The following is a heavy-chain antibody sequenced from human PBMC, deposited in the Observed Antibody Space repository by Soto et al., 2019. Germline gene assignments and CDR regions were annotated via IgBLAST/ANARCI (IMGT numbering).Heavy chain of an antibody. V-gene: IGHV3-48*02. CDR1: EFTFTTDS. D-gene: IGHD3-10*01. CDR3: ARDAGSWGY. J-gene: IGHJ4*02. Sequence: EVQLVESGGGLVQPGGSLRLSCAASEFTFTTDSMNWVRQAPGKGLQWVSYISSSSSTTYYADSVKGRFTISRYNAKNSLYLQTNSLRDEDTAAYYCARDAGSWGYWGQGTLVTVSS. CDR2: ISSSSSTT.